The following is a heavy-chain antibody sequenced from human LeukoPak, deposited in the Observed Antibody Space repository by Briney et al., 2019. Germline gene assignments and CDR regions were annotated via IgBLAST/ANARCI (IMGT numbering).Heavy chain of an antibody. CDR1: GGSISSYY. J-gene: IGHJ6*03. CDR2: IYYSGST. CDR3: ARVNDLTYYDFWSGPYYYYYMDV. Sequence: SQTRSLTCTVAGGSISSYYWSWIQQPPGKGLEWIGYIYYSGSTNYNPSLKSRVTISVDTSKNQFSLKLSSVTAADTAVYYCARVNDLTYYDFWSGPYYYYYMDVWGKGTTVTVSS. D-gene: IGHD3-3*01. V-gene: IGHV4-59*01.